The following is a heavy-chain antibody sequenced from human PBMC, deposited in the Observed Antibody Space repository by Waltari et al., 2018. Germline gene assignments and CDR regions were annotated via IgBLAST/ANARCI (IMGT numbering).Heavy chain of an antibody. CDR1: GFTFSSYW. Sequence: EVQLVESGGGLVQPGGSLRLSCAASGFTFSSYWRSWVCQAPGKGLEWVANIKQDGSEKYYGDSAKSRFTISRDNAKNSLYLQMNSLRAEDTAVYYCARRQPPEEWGQGTLVTVSS. V-gene: IGHV3-7*01. J-gene: IGHJ4*02. CDR2: IKQDGSEK. D-gene: IGHD6-13*01. CDR3: ARRQPPEE.